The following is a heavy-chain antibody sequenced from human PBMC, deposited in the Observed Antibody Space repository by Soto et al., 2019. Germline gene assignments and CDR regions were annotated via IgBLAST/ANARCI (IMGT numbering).Heavy chain of an antibody. CDR2: ISAYNGNT. D-gene: IGHD2-2*02. Sequence: ASVKVSCKASGYTFTSYGISWVRQAPGQGLEWMGWISAYNGNTNYAQKFQGRVTTTADKSTSTAYMELSSLKSEDTAVYYCARSRSCSSTSCYTPQPFDYWGQGTLVTVSS. J-gene: IGHJ4*02. CDR3: ARSRSCSSTSCYTPQPFDY. V-gene: IGHV1-18*01. CDR1: GYTFTSYG.